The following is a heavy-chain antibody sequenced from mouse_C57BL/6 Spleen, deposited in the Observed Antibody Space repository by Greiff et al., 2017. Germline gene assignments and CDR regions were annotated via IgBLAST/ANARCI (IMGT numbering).Heavy chain of an antibody. CDR1: GYTFTDYE. V-gene: IGHV1-15*01. CDR3: TNDGGFAY. CDR2: IDPETGGT. Sequence: VQLQQSGAELVRPGASVTLSCKVSGYTFTDYEMHWVKQTPVHGLEWIGAIDPETGGTAYNQKFKGKAILTADKSSSTAYMELRSLTSEDSAVYYCTNDGGFAYWGQGTLVTVSA. D-gene: IGHD2-12*01. J-gene: IGHJ3*01.